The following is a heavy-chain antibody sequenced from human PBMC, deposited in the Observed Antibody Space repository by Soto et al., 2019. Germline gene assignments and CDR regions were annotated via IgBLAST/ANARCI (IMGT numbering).Heavy chain of an antibody. CDR1: GGTFSSYA. V-gene: IGHV1-69*01. J-gene: IGHJ6*02. D-gene: IGHD3-10*01. CDR2: IIPMYGAA. Sequence: QVQLVQSGAEVKKPGSSVKVSCEASGGTFSSYAFSWVRQAPGQGLEWMGGIIPMYGAADYAQNFQGRVTITADESTSTAHMEMSSLRFEDTAAYFCPGRNHGSGTYYRHKQYFYYSGMDVWGQGTTVTV. CDR3: PGRNHGSGTYYRHKQYFYYSGMDV.